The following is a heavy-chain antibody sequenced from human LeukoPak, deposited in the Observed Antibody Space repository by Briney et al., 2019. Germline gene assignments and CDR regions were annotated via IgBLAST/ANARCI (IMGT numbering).Heavy chain of an antibody. CDR3: ARDYDFWSGPPYARAFDI. D-gene: IGHD3-3*01. CDR1: GGTFSSYA. V-gene: IGHV1-69*05. CDR2: IIPIFGTA. Sequence: GSSVKVSCKASGGTFSSYAISWVRQAPGQGLEWMGRIIPIFGTANYAQKFQGRVTITTDESTSTAYMELSSLRSEDTAVYYCARDYDFWSGPPYARAFDIWGQGTMVTVSS. J-gene: IGHJ3*02.